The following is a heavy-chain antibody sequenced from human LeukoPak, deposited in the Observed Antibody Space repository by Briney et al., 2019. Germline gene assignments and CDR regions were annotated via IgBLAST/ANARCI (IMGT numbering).Heavy chain of an antibody. CDR2: ISGSGTYT. D-gene: IGHD2-21*01. CDR3: AKDFRIGYSAHFDY. Sequence: GGSLRLSCAASGFTFSNYAMSWVRQAPGKGLEWVSAISGSGTYTYYADSVKGRFTISRDNSKNTLYLQMDSLRGEDTAVYYCAKDFRIGYSAHFDYWGQGALVTVSS. CDR1: GFTFSNYA. J-gene: IGHJ4*02. V-gene: IGHV3-23*01.